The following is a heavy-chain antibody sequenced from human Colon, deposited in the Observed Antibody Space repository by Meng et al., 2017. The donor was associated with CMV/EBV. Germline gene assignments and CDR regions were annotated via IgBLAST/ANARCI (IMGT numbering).Heavy chain of an antibody. V-gene: IGHV3-43D*03. J-gene: IGHJ6*02. Sequence: GGSLRLSCAVSGFTFDDFAMHWVRQIPGKGLEWVSLISWDGGTSYYADSVKGRFTISRDNAKNSLYLQMDSLRTEDSALYYCAKNVYGSGSRGYGMDVWGQGTTVTVSS. CDR3: AKNVYGSGSRGYGMDV. D-gene: IGHD3-10*01. CDR2: ISWDGGTS. CDR1: GFTFDDFA.